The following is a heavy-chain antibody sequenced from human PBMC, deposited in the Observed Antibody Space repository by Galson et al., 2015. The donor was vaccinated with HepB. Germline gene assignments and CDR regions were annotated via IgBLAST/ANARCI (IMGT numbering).Heavy chain of an antibody. Sequence: SVKVSCKASGYTFTSYAMNWVRQAPGQGLEWMGWINTNTGNPTYAQGFTGRFVFSLDTSVSTAYLQISSLKAEDTAVYYCARSRSGYYYDSSGYYAGPYYFDYWGQGTLVTVSS. CDR2: INTNTGNP. V-gene: IGHV7-4-1*02. J-gene: IGHJ4*02. CDR1: GYTFTSYA. CDR3: ARSRSGYYYDSSGYYAGPYYFDY. D-gene: IGHD3-22*01.